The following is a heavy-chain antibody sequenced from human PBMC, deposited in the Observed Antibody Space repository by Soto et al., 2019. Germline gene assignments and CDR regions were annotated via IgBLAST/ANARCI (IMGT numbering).Heavy chain of an antibody. J-gene: IGHJ4*02. CDR2: IGPYTGVT. CDR1: GYTFTSYG. CDR3: ARGIIIDGSTSCADY. Sequence: ASVKVSCKASGYTFTSYGFSWVRQAPGQGLEWMGWIGPYTGVTNYAQKLQGRVTMTTDTSTSTAYMELRSLRSDDTAVYYCARGIIIDGSTSCADYWGQGTLVTVSS. D-gene: IGHD2-2*01. V-gene: IGHV1-18*01.